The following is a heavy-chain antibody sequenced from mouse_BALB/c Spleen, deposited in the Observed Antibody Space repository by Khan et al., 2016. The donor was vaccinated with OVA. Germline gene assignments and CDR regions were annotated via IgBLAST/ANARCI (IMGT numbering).Heavy chain of an antibody. CDR1: GFTFSSFT. J-gene: IGHJ3*01. CDR2: ISNGGDTT. CDR3: ARQDYRSWFAY. D-gene: IGHD2-12*01. Sequence: ELVESGGGLVQPGGSPKLSCAPSGFTFSSFTMSWVRQTPEKRLEWVAYISNGGDTTYYPDTVEGRFTISRDNAKNTLSLQMSSLKSEDTAIYYCARQDYRSWFAYWDQGTLVTVSA. V-gene: IGHV5-12-2*01.